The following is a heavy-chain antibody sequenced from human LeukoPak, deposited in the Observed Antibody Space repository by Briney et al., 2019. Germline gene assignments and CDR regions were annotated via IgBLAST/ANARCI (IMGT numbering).Heavy chain of an antibody. D-gene: IGHD2-2*01. J-gene: IGHJ5*02. Sequence: SETLSLTCAVYGGSLSGYYWSWIRQPPGKGLEWIGEISHSGSTNYNPSLKSRVTISVDTSKNQFSLKLSSVTAADTAVYYCARGPIVVVPAAISSFDPWGQGTLVTVSS. V-gene: IGHV4-34*01. CDR2: ISHSGST. CDR3: ARGPIVVVPAAISSFDP. CDR1: GGSLSGYY.